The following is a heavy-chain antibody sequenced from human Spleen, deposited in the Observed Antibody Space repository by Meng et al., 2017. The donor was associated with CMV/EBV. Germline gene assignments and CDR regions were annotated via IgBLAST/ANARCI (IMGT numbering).Heavy chain of an antibody. J-gene: IGHJ3*01. D-gene: IGHD3-10*02. CDR1: GGSVSNGGYY. CDR2: IYYSGST. V-gene: IGHV4-61*08. CDR3: AKDVPAIPRVLHL. Sequence: GSLRLSCTVSGGSVSNGGYYWSWIRQPPGKGLEWIGYIYYSGSTNYNPSLNSRVTISADTSKSQFSLKLSSVTAADTAMYFCAKDVPAIPRVLHLWGQGTMVTVSS.